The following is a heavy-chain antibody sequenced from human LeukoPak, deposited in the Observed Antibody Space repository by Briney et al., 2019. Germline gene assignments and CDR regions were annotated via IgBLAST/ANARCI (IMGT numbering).Heavy chain of an antibody. J-gene: IGHJ4*02. CDR2: TRNKANSDTT. V-gene: IGHV3-72*01. Sequence: QSGGSLRLSCAASGFTFSDYYMGWVRQAPGKGLEWVGRTRNKANSDTTEYAASVKGRFTISRDDSKNTLYLQMNSQKTEDTAVYYCTTDLRGDRGYYDSSGYSPPFDYWGQGTLVTVSS. CDR3: TTDLRGDRGYYDSSGYSPPFDY. D-gene: IGHD3-22*01. CDR1: GFTFSDYY.